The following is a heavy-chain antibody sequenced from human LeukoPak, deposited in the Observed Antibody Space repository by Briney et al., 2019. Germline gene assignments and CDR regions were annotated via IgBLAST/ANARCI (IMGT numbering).Heavy chain of an antibody. V-gene: IGHV5-51*01. CDR3: ARLDEGFYYDGYGYNF. J-gene: IGHJ4*02. Sequence: GESLKVSCKGSGYRFSNYRLAWVRQMPGKGLEWTGIIYPGDSETTYSPSFQGHVTISADKSVTTAYLQWSSLKPSDTAIYYCARLDEGFYYDGYGYNFWGQGTLVTVSS. D-gene: IGHD3-22*01. CDR2: IYPGDSET. CDR1: GYRFSNYR.